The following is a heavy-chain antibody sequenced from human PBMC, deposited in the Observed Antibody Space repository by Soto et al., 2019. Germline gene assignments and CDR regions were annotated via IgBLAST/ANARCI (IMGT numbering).Heavy chain of an antibody. CDR2: ISGSGGST. D-gene: IGHD5-12*01. CDR1: GFTFSSYS. CDR3: AETPYSGYDFYFDY. Sequence: GGSLRLSCAASGFTFSSYSMNWVRQAPGKGLEWVSAISGSGGSTYYADSVKGRFTISRDNSKNTLYLQMNSLRAEDTAVYYCAETPYSGYDFYFDYWGQGTLVTVSS. J-gene: IGHJ4*02. V-gene: IGHV3-23*01.